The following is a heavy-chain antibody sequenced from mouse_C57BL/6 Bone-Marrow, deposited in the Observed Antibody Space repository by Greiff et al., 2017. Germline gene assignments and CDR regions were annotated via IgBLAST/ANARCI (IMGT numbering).Heavy chain of an antibody. CDR3: ARRDYVFDY. Sequence: EVKLMESGGDLVKPGGSLKLSCAASGFTFSSYGMSWVRQTPDKRLEWVATISSGGSYTYSPDSVKGRFTISWDNAKNTLYLQVSSLKSEDTAMYYCARRDYVFDYWGQGTTLTVSS. CDR1: GFTFSSYG. J-gene: IGHJ2*01. V-gene: IGHV5-6*02. D-gene: IGHD2-4*01. CDR2: ISSGGSYT.